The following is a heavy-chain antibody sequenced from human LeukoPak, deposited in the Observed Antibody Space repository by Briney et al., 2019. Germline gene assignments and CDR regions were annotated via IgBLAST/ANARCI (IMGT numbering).Heavy chain of an antibody. V-gene: IGHV3-30*18. CDR1: GFTFSSYG. CDR3: AKDGSSGWPRPWYFDY. D-gene: IGHD6-19*01. CDR2: ISYDGSNK. J-gene: IGHJ4*02. Sequence: GRSLRLSCAASGFTFSSYGMHWVRQAPGKGLEWVAVISYDGSNKYYADSVKGRFTISRDNSKNTLYLQMNSLRAEDTAVYYCAKDGSSGWPRPWYFDYWGQGTLVTVSS.